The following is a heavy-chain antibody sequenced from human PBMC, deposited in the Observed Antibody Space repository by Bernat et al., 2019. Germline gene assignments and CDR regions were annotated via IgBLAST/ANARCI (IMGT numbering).Heavy chain of an antibody. CDR2: ISGSGASK. V-gene: IGHV3-23*01. Sequence: EVQLLESGGGLVQAGGSLRLSCAASGFTFSTYGMTWVRLAPGKGLEWVSSISGSGASKLYVDSVKGRFTISRDNSKNTVSLQMNSLRADDTAVYYCARHGAGSNHYHYGMDVWGQGTTVTVSS. CDR3: ARHGAGSNHYHYGMDV. D-gene: IGHD1-14*01. J-gene: IGHJ6*02. CDR1: GFTFSTYG.